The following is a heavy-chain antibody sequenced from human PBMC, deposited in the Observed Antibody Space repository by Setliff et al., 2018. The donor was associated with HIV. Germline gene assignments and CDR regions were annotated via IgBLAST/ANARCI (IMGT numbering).Heavy chain of an antibody. D-gene: IGHD6-19*01. CDR3: ATGGVIVPAGYS. CDR1: GDTFDSLS. Sequence: GASVMVSCKASGDTFDSLSISWVRQAPGQGLEWMGRIIPIYGSTNYAQRFQGRVTITADKSTNTAYMELSSLKSEDTAIYYCATGGVIVPAGYSWGQGTLVTVSS. V-gene: IGHV1-69*06. J-gene: IGHJ4*02. CDR2: IIPIYGST.